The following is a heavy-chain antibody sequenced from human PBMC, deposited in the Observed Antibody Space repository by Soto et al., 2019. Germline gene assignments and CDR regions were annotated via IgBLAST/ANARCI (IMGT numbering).Heavy chain of an antibody. V-gene: IGHV4-30-4*01. CDR1: GGSISSGDYY. J-gene: IGHJ4*02. CDR3: ARARRDYYDSSGYDWFFDY. Sequence: SETLSLTCSVSGGSISSGDYYWSWIRQPPGKGLEWIGYIYYTGNTYYNPPLSSRITISVDTSKNQFSLKLSSVTGADTAVYYCARARRDYYDSSGYDWFFDYWGQGTLVTVSS. D-gene: IGHD3-22*01. CDR2: IYYTGNT.